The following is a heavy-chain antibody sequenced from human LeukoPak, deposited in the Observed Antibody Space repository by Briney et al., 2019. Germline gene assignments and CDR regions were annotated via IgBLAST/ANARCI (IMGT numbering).Heavy chain of an antibody. V-gene: IGHV4-61*02. D-gene: IGHD3-22*01. J-gene: IGHJ3*02. Sequence: SETLSLTCTVSGGSISSGSYYWSWIRQPAGKGLEWIGRIYTSGSTNYNPSLKSRVTISVDTSKNQLSLKLSSVTAADTAVYYCARDSYYDNSGEGAFDIWGQGTMVTVSA. CDR2: IYTSGST. CDR3: ARDSYYDNSGEGAFDI. CDR1: GGSISSGSYY.